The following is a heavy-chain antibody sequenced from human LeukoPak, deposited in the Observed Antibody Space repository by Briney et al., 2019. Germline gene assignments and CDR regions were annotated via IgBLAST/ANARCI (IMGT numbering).Heavy chain of an antibody. J-gene: IGHJ4*02. CDR1: GFTFSSYW. Sequence: GGSLRLSCAASGFTFSSYWMSWVRQAPGKGPEWVAHIKQDASQEDHVDSVKGRFTISRDNAKNSLYLQMNSLRDEDTAVYYCARDEAGSGYYSDYWGQGTLVTVSS. D-gene: IGHD3-22*01. CDR2: IKQDASQE. CDR3: ARDEAGSGYYSDY. V-gene: IGHV3-7*01.